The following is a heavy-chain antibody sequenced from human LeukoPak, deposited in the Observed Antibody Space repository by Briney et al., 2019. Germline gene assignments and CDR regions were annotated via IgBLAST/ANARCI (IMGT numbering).Heavy chain of an antibody. CDR1: GGSISSYY. Sequence: KPSETLSLTCTVSGGSISSYYWSWIRQPAGKGLEWIGRIYTSGSTNYNPSLKSRVTMSVDTSKNQFSLKLSSVTAADTAVYYCARESSGIAAAGYYYYYMDVWGKGTTVTVSS. J-gene: IGHJ6*03. D-gene: IGHD6-13*01. V-gene: IGHV4-4*07. CDR2: IYTSGST. CDR3: ARESSGIAAAGYYYYYMDV.